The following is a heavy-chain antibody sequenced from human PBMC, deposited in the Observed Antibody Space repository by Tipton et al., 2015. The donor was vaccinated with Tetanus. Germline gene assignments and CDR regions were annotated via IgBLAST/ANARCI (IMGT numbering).Heavy chain of an antibody. J-gene: IGHJ4*02. CDR2: ISWNSGSI. V-gene: IGHV3-9*01. D-gene: IGHD2-15*01. Sequence: SLRLSCAASGFTFDDYAMHWVRQAPGKGLEWVSGISWNSGSIDYADSVKDRFTISRDNAKYSLYLQMNSLRAEDTALYYCAKDISSCSGGSCRTNYFNYWGQGTLVTVSS. CDR1: GFTFDDYA. CDR3: AKDISSCSGGSCRTNYFNY.